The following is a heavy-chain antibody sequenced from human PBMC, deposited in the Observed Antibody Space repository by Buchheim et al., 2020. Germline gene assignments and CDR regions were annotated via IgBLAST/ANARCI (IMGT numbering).Heavy chain of an antibody. Sequence: EVQLLESGGGLVRPGGSLRLSCAASGFTFSSYAMSWVRQAPGKGLEWVSAISGSGGSTYYADSVKGRFTISRDNSKNTLYLQMNSLRAEDTAVYYCAKDTPLETYYYDSSGYLFDYWGQGTL. CDR1: GFTFSSYA. CDR3: AKDTPLETYYYDSSGYLFDY. D-gene: IGHD3-22*01. V-gene: IGHV3-23*01. CDR2: ISGSGGST. J-gene: IGHJ4*02.